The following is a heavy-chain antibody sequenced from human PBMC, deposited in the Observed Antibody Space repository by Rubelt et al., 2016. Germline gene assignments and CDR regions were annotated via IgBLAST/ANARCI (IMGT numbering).Heavy chain of an antibody. CDR2: IYHSGST. D-gene: IGHD2-21*02. J-gene: IGHJ3*02. Sequence: QLQLQESGSGLVKPSQTLSLTCAVSGGSISSGGYSWSWIRQPPGKGLEWIGYIYHSGSTYYNPSLKRRVTISVDRSKNQCSLKLSSGTAAETAVYYCARVSVGDGGAFDIWGQGTMVTVSS. CDR3: ARVSVGDGGAFDI. CDR1: GGSISSGGYS. V-gene: IGHV4-30-2*01.